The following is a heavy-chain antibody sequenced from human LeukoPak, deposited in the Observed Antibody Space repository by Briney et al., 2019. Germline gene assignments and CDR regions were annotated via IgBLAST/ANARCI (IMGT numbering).Heavy chain of an antibody. CDR3: ARDPYSSTWSYGMDV. V-gene: IGHV3-7*05. CDR1: GFTFSSYW. CDR2: IKQDGSEE. Sequence: PGGSLRLSCAASGFTFSSYWMSWVRQAPGKGLEWVANIKQDGSEEVYVDSVKGRFNISRDNAKNSLFLQMNTLRAEDTAVYYCARDPYSSTWSYGMDVWGQGTTVTVSS. D-gene: IGHD6-6*01. J-gene: IGHJ6*02.